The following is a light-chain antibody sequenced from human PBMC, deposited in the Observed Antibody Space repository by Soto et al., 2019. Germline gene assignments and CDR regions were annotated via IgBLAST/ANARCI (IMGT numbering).Light chain of an antibody. Sequence: EIVLTQSPGTLSLSPGERATLSCRASQSVSSNNLAWYQQRPGQAPRVVIYGASTRATGIPARFSGSGSGTDFTLTISSLEPEDFAVYYCQQYGRSPFTFGPGTKVDIK. J-gene: IGKJ3*01. V-gene: IGKV3-20*01. CDR3: QQYGRSPFT. CDR2: GAS. CDR1: QSVSSNN.